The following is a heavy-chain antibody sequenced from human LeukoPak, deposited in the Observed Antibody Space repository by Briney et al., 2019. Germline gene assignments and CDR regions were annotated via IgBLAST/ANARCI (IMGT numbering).Heavy chain of an antibody. V-gene: IGHV3-23*01. CDR1: GFIFSTYW. CDR2: ISGSGGST. Sequence: GGSLRLSCAASGFIFSTYWMNWVRQAPGKGLEWVSAISGSGGSTYYADSVKGRFTISRDNSKNTLYLQMNSLRAEDTAVYYCAKEEGAYYYDSSGYGIDYWGQGTLVTVSS. CDR3: AKEEGAYYYDSSGYGIDY. J-gene: IGHJ4*02. D-gene: IGHD3-22*01.